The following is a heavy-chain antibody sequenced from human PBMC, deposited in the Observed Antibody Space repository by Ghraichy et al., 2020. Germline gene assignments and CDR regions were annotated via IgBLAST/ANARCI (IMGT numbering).Heavy chain of an antibody. CDR1: GYTFTSYD. CDR2: ISAYNGNT. Sequence: ASVNVSCKASGYTFTSYDISWVRQAPGQGLEWMGWISAYNGNTNYAQKLQGRVTMTTDTSTSTAYMELRSLRSDDTAVYYCARDGAATVQYSYGMDVWGQGTTVTVS. D-gene: IGHD2-15*01. V-gene: IGHV1-18*01. CDR3: ARDGAATVQYSYGMDV. J-gene: IGHJ6*02.